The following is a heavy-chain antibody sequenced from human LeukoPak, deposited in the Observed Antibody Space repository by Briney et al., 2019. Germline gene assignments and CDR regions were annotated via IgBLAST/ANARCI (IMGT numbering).Heavy chain of an antibody. CDR3: ARASSIAARSLDY. V-gene: IGHV3-30-3*01. J-gene: IGHJ4*02. CDR1: GFTFSSCA. D-gene: IGHD6-6*01. CDR2: ISYDGSNK. Sequence: GGSLRLSCAASGFTFSSCAMHWVRQAPGKGLEWVAVISYDGSNKYYADSVKGRFTISRDNSKNTLYLQMNSLRAEDTAVYYCARASSIAARSLDYWGQGTLVTVSS.